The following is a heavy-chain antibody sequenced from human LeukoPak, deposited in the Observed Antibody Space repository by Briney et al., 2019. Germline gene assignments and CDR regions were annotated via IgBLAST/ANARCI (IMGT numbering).Heavy chain of an antibody. CDR3: ARAPMSIAAGRSDY. J-gene: IGHJ4*02. CDR1: GFTFSEYY. V-gene: IGHV3-11*04. Sequence: PGGSLRLSCAASGFTFSEYYMSWIRQAAGKGLGWVSYISSSGSTIYYADSVKGRFTISRDNDKNSLYLQINSLSAEDTAVYYCARAPMSIAAGRSDYWGQGTLVTVSS. CDR2: ISSSGSTI. D-gene: IGHD3-3*02.